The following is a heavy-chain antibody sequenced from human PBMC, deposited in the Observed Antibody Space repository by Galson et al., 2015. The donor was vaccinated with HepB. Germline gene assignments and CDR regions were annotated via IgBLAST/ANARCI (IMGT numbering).Heavy chain of an antibody. CDR2: ATSSSSYR. J-gene: IGHJ6*02. CDR3: ARDMRDWGIFGLAVKGVGNYYGMDV. V-gene: IGHV3-11*05. Sequence: SLRLSCAASGFTSSDYYMSWIRQAPGKGLEWISYATSSSSYRSYADSVKSRFTISRDNAKNALYLQMNSLRAEDTAVYYCARDMRDWGIFGLAVKGVGNYYGMDVWGQGTTVTVSS. CDR1: GFTSSDYY. D-gene: IGHD3/OR15-3a*01.